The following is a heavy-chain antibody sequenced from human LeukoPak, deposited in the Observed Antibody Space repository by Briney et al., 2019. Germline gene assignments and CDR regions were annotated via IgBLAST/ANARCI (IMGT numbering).Heavy chain of an antibody. CDR2: ILYDGSNK. J-gene: IGHJ5*02. D-gene: IGHD1-26*01. V-gene: IGHV3-30*03. Sequence: PGGSLRLSCAASGFTFTTYGMHWVRRAPGKGLEWVAVILYDGSNKYYADSVKGRFTISRDNAKNSLYLQMNSLRAEDTAVYYCASLGIPENWFDPWGQGTLVTVSS. CDR1: GFTFTTYG. CDR3: ASLGIPENWFDP.